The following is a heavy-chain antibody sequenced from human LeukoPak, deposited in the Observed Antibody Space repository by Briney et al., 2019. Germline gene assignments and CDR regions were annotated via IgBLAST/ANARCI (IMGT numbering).Heavy chain of an antibody. V-gene: IGHV4-59*01. CDR3: ATHNYHPSLKRRVTISVHTSKKQFTLKLSSVAAAATAVYYCARAWYDSSGYYYTFDY. D-gene: IGHD3-10*01. CDR1: GGSISSYY. Sequence: SETLSLTCTVSGGSISSYYWSWIRQPPGKGLEWIGYIYDSGTTNYNPSPRTRFTISVDGSNKHVPRRRGAGAGAARAVKYWATHNYHPSLKRRVTISVHTSKKQFTLKLSSVAAAATAVYYCARAWYDSSGYYYTFDYWGQGTLVNVSS. CDR2: IYDSGTT. J-gene: IGHJ4*02.